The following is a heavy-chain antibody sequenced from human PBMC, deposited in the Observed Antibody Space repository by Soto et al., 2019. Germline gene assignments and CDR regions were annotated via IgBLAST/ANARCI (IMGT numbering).Heavy chain of an antibody. CDR1: GGTFSSYA. CDR2: IIPIFGTA. CDR3: AGGGRGYSYGYLHGMDV. Sequence: ASVKVSCKASGGTFSSYAISWVRQAPGQGLEWMGGIIPIFGTANYAQKFQGRVTITADESTSTAYMELSSLRSEDTAVYYCAGGGRGYSYGYLHGMDVWGQGTTVTVSS. D-gene: IGHD5-18*01. V-gene: IGHV1-69*13. J-gene: IGHJ6*02.